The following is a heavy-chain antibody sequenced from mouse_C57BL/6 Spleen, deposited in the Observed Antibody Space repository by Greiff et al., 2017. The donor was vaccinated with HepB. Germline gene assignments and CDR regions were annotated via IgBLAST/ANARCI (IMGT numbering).Heavy chain of an antibody. D-gene: IGHD2-4*01. CDR1: GFSFNTYA. J-gene: IGHJ2*01. Sequence: EVQLVESGGGLVQPKGSLKLSCAASGFSFNTYAMNWVRQAPGKGLEWVARIRSKSNNYATYYADSVKDRFTISRDDSESMLYLQMNNLKTEDTAMYYCVRHHSYDYDGFDYWGQGTTLTVSS. V-gene: IGHV10-1*01. CDR2: IRSKSNNYAT. CDR3: VRHHSYDYDGFDY.